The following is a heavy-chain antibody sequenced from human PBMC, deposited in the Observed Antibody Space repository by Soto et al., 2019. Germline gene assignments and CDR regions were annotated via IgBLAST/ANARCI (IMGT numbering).Heavy chain of an antibody. CDR3: ARLYSSSWYIDY. V-gene: IGHV4-34*01. Sequence: SETLSLTCAVYGGSFSGYYWSWIRQPPGKGLEWIGEINHSGSTNYNPSLKSRVTISVDTSKNQFSLKLSDVTAADTAVYYCARLYSSSWYIDYWGQGPLVTVSP. CDR2: INHSGST. J-gene: IGHJ4*02. D-gene: IGHD6-13*01. CDR1: GGSFSGYY.